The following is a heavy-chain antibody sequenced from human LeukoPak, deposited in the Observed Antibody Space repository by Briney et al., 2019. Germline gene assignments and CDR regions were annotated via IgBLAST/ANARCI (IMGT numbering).Heavy chain of an antibody. V-gene: IGHV1-24*01. CDR1: GYTLTELS. CDR2: FDPEDGET. CDR3: ATQAVAVRYYGMDV. J-gene: IGHJ6*02. Sequence: WASVKVSCKVSGYTLTELSMHWVRQAPGKGLEWMGGFDPEDGETIYAQKFQGRVTMTEDTSTDTAYMELSSLRSEDTAVYYCATQAVAVRYYGMDVWGQGTLVTVSS. D-gene: IGHD6-19*01.